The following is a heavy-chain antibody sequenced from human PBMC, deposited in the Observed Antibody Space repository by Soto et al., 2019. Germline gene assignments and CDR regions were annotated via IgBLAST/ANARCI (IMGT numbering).Heavy chain of an antibody. Sequence: QVQLVQSGAEVKKPGASVKVSCKASGYTFTDYYMHWVRQAPGQGLEWMGWINPNSGDTNYAQKFQGWVPRTRDTSISTAYVELSRLPSDDAAEYYGARDGNMDVWGQGTTVTVSS. V-gene: IGHV1-2*04. CDR3: ARDGNMDV. D-gene: IGHD1-1*01. J-gene: IGHJ6*02. CDR2: INPNSGDT. CDR1: GYTFTDYY.